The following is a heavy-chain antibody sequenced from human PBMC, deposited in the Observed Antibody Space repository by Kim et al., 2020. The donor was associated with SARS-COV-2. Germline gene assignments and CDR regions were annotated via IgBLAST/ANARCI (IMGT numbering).Heavy chain of an antibody. CDR3: ARQGYGQQRVRGYWFDP. D-gene: IGHD6-13*01. V-gene: IGHV1-46*01. Sequence: ASVKVSCKASGYTFTSYYMHWVRQAPGQGLEWMGIINPSGGSTSYAQKFQGRVTMTRDTSTSTVYMELSSLRSEDTAVYYCARQGYGQQRVRGYWFDPWGQGTLVTVSS. CDR1: GYTFTSYY. CDR2: INPSGGST. J-gene: IGHJ5*02.